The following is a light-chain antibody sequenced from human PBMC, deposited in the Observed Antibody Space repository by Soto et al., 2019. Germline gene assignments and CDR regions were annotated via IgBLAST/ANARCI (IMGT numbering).Light chain of an antibody. V-gene: IGKV3-20*01. CDR3: QQYGSSPLT. J-gene: IGKJ4*01. CDR1: QSVSRIY. Sequence: EIVLTQSPGTLSLSPGERATLSCRASQSVSRIYLAWYQQKPGQAPRLLIYGASSRATGIPDRFSGSGSGTDFTLTISRLEREEFAVYYCQQYGSSPLTFGGGTKVEIK. CDR2: GAS.